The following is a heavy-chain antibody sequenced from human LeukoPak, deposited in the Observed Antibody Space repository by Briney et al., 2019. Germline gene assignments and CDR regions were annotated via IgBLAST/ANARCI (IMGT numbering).Heavy chain of an antibody. CDR1: GFTVSSNY. CDR3: AKLPIMLALNRIEF. CDR2: IYSGGST. J-gene: IGHJ4*02. Sequence: PGGSLRLSCAASGFTVSSNYMSWVRQAPGKGLEWVSVIYSGGSTYYADSVKGRFTISRDNSKNTLFLQMDNLRVEDTAVYYCAKLPIMLALNRIEFWSQGSLVTVTS. V-gene: IGHV3-53*01. D-gene: IGHD1-1*01.